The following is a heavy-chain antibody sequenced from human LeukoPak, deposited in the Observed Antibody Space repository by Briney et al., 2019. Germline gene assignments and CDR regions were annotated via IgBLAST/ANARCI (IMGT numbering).Heavy chain of an antibody. D-gene: IGHD3-9*01. CDR1: GYTFTSYG. Sequence: ASVTVSCKASGYTFTSYGISWVRQAPGQGLEWMGWISAYNGNTNYAQKLQGRVTMTTDTSTSTAYMELRSLRSDDTAVYYCARDRAVLRYFGWPFDAFDIWGQGTMVTVSS. J-gene: IGHJ3*02. CDR3: ARDRAVLRYFGWPFDAFDI. CDR2: ISAYNGNT. V-gene: IGHV1-18*01.